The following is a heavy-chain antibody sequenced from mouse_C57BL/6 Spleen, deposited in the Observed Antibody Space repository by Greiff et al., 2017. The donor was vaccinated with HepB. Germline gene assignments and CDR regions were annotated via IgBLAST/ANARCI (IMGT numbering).Heavy chain of an antibody. CDR1: GFTFSNYW. D-gene: IGHD1-1*01. J-gene: IGHJ4*01. CDR2: IRLKSDNYAT. Sequence: EVKLMESGGGLVQPGGSMKLSCVASGFTFSNYWMNWVRQSPEKGLEWVAQIRLKSDNYATHYAESVKGRFTISRDDSKSSVYLQMNNLRAEDTGIYYCTDYYGSSYGYAMDYWGQGTSVTVSS. CDR3: TDYYGSSYGYAMDY. V-gene: IGHV6-3*01.